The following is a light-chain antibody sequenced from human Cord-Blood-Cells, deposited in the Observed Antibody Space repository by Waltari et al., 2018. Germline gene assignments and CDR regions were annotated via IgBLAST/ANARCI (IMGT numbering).Light chain of an antibody. CDR3: QAWDSSTYV. Sequence: SYELTQPPSVSVSPGQTASITCSGDKLGDKYACWYQQKPGQSPVLVIYQDSKRPSGIPERVSGSNSGNTATLTISGTHAMDEADYYCQAWDSSTYVFGTGTKVTVL. J-gene: IGLJ1*01. CDR1: KLGDKY. V-gene: IGLV3-1*01. CDR2: QDS.